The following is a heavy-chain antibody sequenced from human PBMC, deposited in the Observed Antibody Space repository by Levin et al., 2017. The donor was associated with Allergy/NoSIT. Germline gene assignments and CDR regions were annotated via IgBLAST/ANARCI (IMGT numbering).Heavy chain of an antibody. Sequence: ASVKVSCKASGYTFTSYGISWVRQAPGQGLEWMGWISAYNGNTNYAQKLQGRVTMTTDTSTSTAYMELRSLRSDDTAVYYCARVSGAALRYFDWLLFSEGAFDIWGQGTMVTVSS. CDR2: ISAYNGNT. CDR3: ARVSGAALRYFDWLLFSEGAFDI. CDR1: GYTFTSYG. J-gene: IGHJ3*02. V-gene: IGHV1-18*01. D-gene: IGHD3-9*01.